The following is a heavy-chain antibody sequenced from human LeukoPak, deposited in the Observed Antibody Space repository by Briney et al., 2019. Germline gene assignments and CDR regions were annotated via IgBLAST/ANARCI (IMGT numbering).Heavy chain of an antibody. CDR3: ARMSGIAVAPP. CDR2: IIPILGIA. J-gene: IGHJ5*02. D-gene: IGHD6-19*01. V-gene: IGHV1-69*04. CDR1: GGTFSSYA. Sequence: SVKVSCKASGGTFSSYAISWVRQAPGQGLEWMGRIIPILGIANYAQKFQGRVTITADKSTSTAYMELSSLRSEDTAVYYCARMSGIAVAPPWGQGTLVTVSS.